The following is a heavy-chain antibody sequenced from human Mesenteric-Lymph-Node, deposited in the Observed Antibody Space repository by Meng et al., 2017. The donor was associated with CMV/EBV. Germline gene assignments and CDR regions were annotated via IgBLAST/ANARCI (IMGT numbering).Heavy chain of an antibody. V-gene: IGHV1-18*01. CDR1: VYTFTSYG. D-gene: IGHD3-3*01. CDR2: ISAYNGNT. CDR3: ARTSILGGVDPY. J-gene: IGHJ4*02. Sequence: ASVKVSCKASVYTFTSYGISWVRQAPGQGLEWMGWISAYNGNTNYAQNLQGRVTMATDTSTSTAYMEVGSLRSDDTAMYYCARTSILGGVDPYWGQGTLVTVSS.